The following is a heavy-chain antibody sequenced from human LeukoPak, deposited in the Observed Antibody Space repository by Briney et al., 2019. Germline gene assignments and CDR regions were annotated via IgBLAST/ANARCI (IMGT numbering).Heavy chain of an antibody. Sequence: ASVKVSCKASGYTFTGYYMHWVRQAPGQGLEWMGWINPNSGGTNYAQKFQGRVTKTRDTSISTAYMELSRLRSDDTAVYYCARPPRRSGITLGYWGQGTLVTVSS. V-gene: IGHV1-2*02. CDR2: INPNSGGT. J-gene: IGHJ4*02. CDR1: GYTFTGYY. D-gene: IGHD1-1*01. CDR3: ARPPRRSGITLGY.